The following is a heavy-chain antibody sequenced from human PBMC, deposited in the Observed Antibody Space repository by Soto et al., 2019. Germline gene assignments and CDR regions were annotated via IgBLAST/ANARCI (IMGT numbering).Heavy chain of an antibody. V-gene: IGHV1-46*03. CDR2: INPSGGST. CDR1: GYTFTSYG. CDR3: ARDWVAVAGTGFQH. J-gene: IGHJ1*01. Sequence: ASVKVSCKASGYTFTSYGIGWVRQAPGQGLEWMGWINPSGGSTSYAQKFQGRVTMTRDTSTSTVYMELSSLRSEDTAVYYCARDWVAVAGTGFQHWGRGTLVTVSS. D-gene: IGHD6-19*01.